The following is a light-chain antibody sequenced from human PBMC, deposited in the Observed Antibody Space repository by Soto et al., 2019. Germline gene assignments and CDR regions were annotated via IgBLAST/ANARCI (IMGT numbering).Light chain of an antibody. J-gene: IGKJ1*01. Sequence: EIVMTQSPATLSVSPGERATLSYRASQSVSSSLAWYQQKPGQAPILLIYGASTRATGIPARFSGSGSGTEFTLTISSLQPEDFAVYYCQQYNNWPLWTFGQGTKVEIE. CDR2: GAS. CDR1: QSVSSS. CDR3: QQYNNWPLWT. V-gene: IGKV3-15*01.